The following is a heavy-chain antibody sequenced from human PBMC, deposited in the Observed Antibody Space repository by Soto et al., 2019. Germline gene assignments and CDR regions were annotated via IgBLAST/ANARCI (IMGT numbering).Heavy chain of an antibody. CDR1: GIGFSDCS. V-gene: IGHV3-48*01. J-gene: IGHJ4*02. Sequence: GGSLRHSGAASGIGFSDCSMNWVRQAPGRGLEWVSYISSSSFTIHYADYVEGRFAISRDNAKNSLYLQMSSLRVEDTAVYYCARDYNDCWSGHFDYWDQGSL. CDR3: ARDYNDCWSGHFDY. D-gene: IGHD3-3*01. CDR2: ISSSSFTI.